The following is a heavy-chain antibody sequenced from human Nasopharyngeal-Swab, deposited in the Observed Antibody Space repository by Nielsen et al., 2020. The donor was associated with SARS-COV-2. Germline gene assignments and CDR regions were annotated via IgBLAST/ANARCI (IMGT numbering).Heavy chain of an antibody. Sequence: ASVKVSCKASGYTFASYDINWVRQATGQGLEWMGWMSPNSGNTGYAQKFQGRVTMTRNTSISTAYMELSSLRSEDTAVYYCARAERGRIVVVITSFYYYYMDVWGKGTTVTVSS. CDR3: ARAERGRIVVVITSFYYYYMDV. V-gene: IGHV1-8*01. J-gene: IGHJ6*03. CDR1: GYTFASYD. CDR2: MSPNSGNT. D-gene: IGHD3-22*01.